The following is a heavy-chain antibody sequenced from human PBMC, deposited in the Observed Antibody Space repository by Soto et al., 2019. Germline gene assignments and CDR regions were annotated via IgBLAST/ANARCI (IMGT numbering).Heavy chain of an antibody. CDR2: ISGSGGMK. D-gene: IGHD2-2*01. J-gene: IGHJ4*02. CDR1: GFTFTNYA. CDR3: AREIEEHGQVQMPGDF. V-gene: IGHV3-23*01. Sequence: EVQLLESGGGLVQPGGSLRLSCAASGFTFTNYAMTWVRQAPGKGLEWVSGISGSGGMKYYADSVKGHFTISRDNSKNTLYLHMHSLRPEDTAIYYCAREIEEHGQVQMPGDFWGQGSLVTVSS.